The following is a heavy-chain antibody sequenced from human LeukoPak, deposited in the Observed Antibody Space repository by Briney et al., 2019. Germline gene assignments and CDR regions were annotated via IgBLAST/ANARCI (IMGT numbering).Heavy chain of an antibody. D-gene: IGHD5-18*01. CDR2: IKSKTDGGTT. CDR1: GFTFSNAW. J-gene: IGHJ6*02. V-gene: IGHV3-15*01. Sequence: GGSLRLSCAASGFTFSNAWMSWVRQAPGKGLEWVGRIKSKTDGGTTDYAAPVKGRFTISRDDSKNTLYLQMNSLKTEDTAVYYCTTDLYTANEAYYYYYGMDVWGQGTTVTVSS. CDR3: TTDLYTANEAYYYYYGMDV.